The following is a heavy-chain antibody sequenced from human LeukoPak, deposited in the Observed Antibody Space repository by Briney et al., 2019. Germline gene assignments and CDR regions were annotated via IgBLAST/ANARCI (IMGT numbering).Heavy chain of an antibody. CDR2: INPSGGST. CDR3: AKSSSGWVREIDY. Sequence: ASVTVSCTASGCTFTSYYMHWVRQAPGQGLEWMGIINPSGGSTSYAQKFQGRVTMTRDTSTSTVYMELSSLRSEDTAVYYCAKSSSGWVREIDYWGQGTLVTVSS. CDR1: GCTFTSYY. D-gene: IGHD6-19*01. V-gene: IGHV1-46*01. J-gene: IGHJ4*02.